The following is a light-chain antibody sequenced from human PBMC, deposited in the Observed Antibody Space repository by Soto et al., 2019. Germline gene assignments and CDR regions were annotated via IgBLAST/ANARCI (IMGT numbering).Light chain of an antibody. V-gene: IGKV3-20*01. CDR3: QPYGSSPYT. CDR2: GAS. CDR1: QSVSSSY. Sequence: EIVLTQSPGTLSLSPGERATLSCRASQSVSSSYFAWYQQKPGQAPRLLIYGASSRATGIPDRFSGSGSGTDFTLIISRLEPEDFAVYYCQPYGSSPYTFGQGTKLEIK. J-gene: IGKJ2*01.